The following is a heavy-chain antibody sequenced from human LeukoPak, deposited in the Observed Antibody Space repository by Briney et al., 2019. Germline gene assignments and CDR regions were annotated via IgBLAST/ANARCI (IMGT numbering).Heavy chain of an antibody. CDR3: XXXXXXXXXXXXXXVXPPGKYYYYYYMDV. D-gene: IGHD2/OR15-2a*01. V-gene: IGHV4-38-2*02. CDR1: GYSISSGYY. Sequence: SETLSLTCTVSGYSISSGYYWGWIRQPPGKGLEWIGSIYHSGSTYYNPSLKSRVTISVDTSKNQFSLKLSSVTAADTAVYYXXXXXXXXXXXXXXXVXPPGKYYYYYYMDVWGKGTTVTISS. CDR2: IYHSGST. J-gene: IGHJ6*03.